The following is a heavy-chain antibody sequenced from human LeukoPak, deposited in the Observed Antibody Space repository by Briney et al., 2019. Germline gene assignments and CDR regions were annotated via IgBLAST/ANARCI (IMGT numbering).Heavy chain of an antibody. CDR2: IWYDGSNT. V-gene: IGHV3-33*01. J-gene: IGHJ4*02. CDR1: GFTFSTYS. Sequence: GGSLRLSCAASGFTFSTYSMHWVRQAPGKGLEWVAFIWYDGSNTYYADSVKGRFTISRDNSKNTLFLQMNSLRAEDTAVCHCARDRSYSFDFWGQGTLVTVSS. CDR3: ARDRSYSFDF.